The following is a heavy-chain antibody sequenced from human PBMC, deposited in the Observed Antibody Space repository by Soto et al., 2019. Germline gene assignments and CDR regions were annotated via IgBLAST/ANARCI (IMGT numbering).Heavy chain of an antibody. V-gene: IGHV3-9*01. Sequence: RRLSCVASGFNFDDSAMNWVRQVPGKGLEWVSGITWNSGHILYADSVKGRFTISRDNAKKSLYLELNSLRPEDTALYYCAKGRSSMIVVVMDYWGQGTPVTV. CDR3: AKGRSSMIVVVMDY. D-gene: IGHD3-22*01. J-gene: IGHJ4*02. CDR1: GFNFDDSA. CDR2: ITWNSGHI.